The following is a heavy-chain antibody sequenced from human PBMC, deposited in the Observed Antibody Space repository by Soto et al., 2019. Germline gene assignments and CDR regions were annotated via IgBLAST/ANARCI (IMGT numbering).Heavy chain of an antibody. V-gene: IGHV3-11*06. J-gene: IGHJ4*02. CDR1: GFTFSDYY. D-gene: IGHD1-7*01. CDR3: ARDKAGTTSAFDY. CDR2: ISSSSSYT. Sequence: PGGSLRLSCAASGFTFSDYYMSWIRQAPGKGLEWVSYISSSSSYTNYADSVKGRFAISRDNAKNSLYLQMNSLRAEDTAVYYCARDKAGTTSAFDYWGKGTLVTVSS.